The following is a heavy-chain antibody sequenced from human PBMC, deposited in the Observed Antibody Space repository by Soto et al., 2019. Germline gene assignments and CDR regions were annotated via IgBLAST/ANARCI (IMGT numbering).Heavy chain of an antibody. Sequence: SVKVSCKASGGTLSSFINYPINWVRQAPGQGLEWMGGIVPNVGTVNYAQKFEGRVTITADKSTGTAYMEVSSLRSEDTALYYCARRDTSGFLRYFDNWGQGTLVTVSS. CDR1: GGTLSSFINYP. V-gene: IGHV1-69*06. CDR3: ARRDTSGFLRYFDN. D-gene: IGHD3-3*01. CDR2: IVPNVGTV. J-gene: IGHJ4*02.